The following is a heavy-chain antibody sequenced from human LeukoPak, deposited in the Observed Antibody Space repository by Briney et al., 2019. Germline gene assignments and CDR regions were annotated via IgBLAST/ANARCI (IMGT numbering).Heavy chain of an antibody. CDR2: ISYDGSNK. J-gene: IGHJ4*02. V-gene: IGHV3-30*03. D-gene: IGHD5-24*01. Sequence: GGSLRLSCAASGFTFSSHGMHWVRQAPGKGLEWVAVISYDGSNKYYADSVKGRFTISRDNSKNTLYLQMNSLRAEDTAVYYCARIRDDYNPLDYWGQGTLVTVSS. CDR1: GFTFSSHG. CDR3: ARIRDDYNPLDY.